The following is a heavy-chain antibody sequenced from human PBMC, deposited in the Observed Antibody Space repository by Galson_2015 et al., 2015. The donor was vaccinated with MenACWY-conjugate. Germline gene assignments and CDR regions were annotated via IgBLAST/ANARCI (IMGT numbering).Heavy chain of an antibody. CDR2: IYYSGRT. CDR1: GGSISSYY. J-gene: IGHJ4*02. Sequence: ETLSLTCAVSGGSISSYYWNWIRPPPGEGLEWIGYIYYSGRTNYNPSLKSRLTISVDTSKNQFSLRLSSVTAADTALYYCAREGADTDDFSSGYPNWVPKYYFDYWGQGSLVTVSS. CDR3: AREGADTDDFSSGYPNWVPKYYFDY. D-gene: IGHD3-3*01. V-gene: IGHV4-59*01.